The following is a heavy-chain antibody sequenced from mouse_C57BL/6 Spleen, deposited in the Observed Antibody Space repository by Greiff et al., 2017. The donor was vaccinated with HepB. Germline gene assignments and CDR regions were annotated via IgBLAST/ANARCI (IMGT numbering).Heavy chain of an antibody. D-gene: IGHD1-1*01. CDR1: GYTFTSYW. Sequence: QVQLQQSGAELVMPGASVKLSCKASGYTFTSYWMHWVKQRPGQGLEWIGEIDPSDSYTNYNQKFKGKSTLTVDKSSSTAYMQLSSLTSEDSSFYYCARGYYYGSSLYFDYWGQGTTLTVSS. CDR2: IDPSDSYT. CDR3: ARGYYYGSSLYFDY. J-gene: IGHJ2*01. V-gene: IGHV1-69*01.